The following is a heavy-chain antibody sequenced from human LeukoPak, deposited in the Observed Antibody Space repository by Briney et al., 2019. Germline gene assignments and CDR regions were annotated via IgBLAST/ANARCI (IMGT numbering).Heavy chain of an antibody. Sequence: PGGSLRLSCAASGFTFSSYWMHWVRQAPGKGLVWVSRINSDGSSTSYADPVKGRFTISRDNAKNTLYLQMNSLRAEDTAVYYCARVPSPGRTGYFDYWGQGTLVTVSS. CDR1: GFTFSSYW. D-gene: IGHD1-14*01. J-gene: IGHJ4*02. V-gene: IGHV3-74*01. CDR2: INSDGSST. CDR3: ARVPSPGRTGYFDY.